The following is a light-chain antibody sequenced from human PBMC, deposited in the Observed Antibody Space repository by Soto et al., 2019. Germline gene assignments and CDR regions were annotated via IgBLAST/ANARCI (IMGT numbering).Light chain of an antibody. CDR2: GTS. V-gene: IGKV3-20*01. Sequence: PGERATLSCRASQSVNSNYLAWYQQKPGQRPRLLMYGTSSRATGIPDRFSGSGSGTDFTLTISRLEPEDFAVYYYQQYDNSPRTFGQGTKVEIK. J-gene: IGKJ1*01. CDR3: QQYDNSPRT. CDR1: QSVNSNY.